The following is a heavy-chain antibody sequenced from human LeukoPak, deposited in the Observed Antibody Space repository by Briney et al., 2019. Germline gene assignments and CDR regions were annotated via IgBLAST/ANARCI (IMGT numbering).Heavy chain of an antibody. V-gene: IGHV3-9*01. D-gene: IGHD4-23*01. CDR1: GFALDNYA. J-gene: IGHJ6*02. Sequence: GRSLRLSWVGAGFALDNYAMHWVRPPPRRGLGWVSAINWNGDTKAYADSVKGRFTISRDRARNSLYLQMDSLRPEDTALYYCAKDTGGNGAYFYAMDVWGQGTSVTVSS. CDR3: AKDTGGNGAYFYAMDV. CDR2: INWNGDTK.